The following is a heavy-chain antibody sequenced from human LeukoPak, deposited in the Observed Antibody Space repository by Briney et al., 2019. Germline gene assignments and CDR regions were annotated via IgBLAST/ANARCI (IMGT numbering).Heavy chain of an antibody. Sequence: GGSLRPSCAASGFTFSSDVMGWVRQAPGKGLEWVSSITGSGGFTNYAASVKGRFTISRDNSKNTLYLQMNSLRAEDTAVYYCAKIKSRLGATTNDVDYWGQGTLVTVSS. CDR2: ITGSGGFT. CDR3: AKIKSRLGATTNDVDY. D-gene: IGHD1-26*01. J-gene: IGHJ4*02. CDR1: GFTFSSDV. V-gene: IGHV3-23*01.